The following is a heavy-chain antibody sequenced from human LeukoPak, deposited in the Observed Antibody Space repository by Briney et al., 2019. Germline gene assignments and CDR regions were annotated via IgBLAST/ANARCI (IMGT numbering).Heavy chain of an antibody. J-gene: IGHJ4*02. CDR2: IYLGRTT. CDR3: AREDPGAGLGFDY. D-gene: IGHD1-14*01. Sequence: SETLSLTCTVTGFSISSGYYWGWIRQPPGKGLEWIGSIYLGRTTDYNPSLKSHVTISIDTSKNQFSLQLNSVTPEDTAVYYCAREDPGAGLGFDYWGQGTLVTVSS. V-gene: IGHV4-38-2*02. CDR1: GFSISSGYY.